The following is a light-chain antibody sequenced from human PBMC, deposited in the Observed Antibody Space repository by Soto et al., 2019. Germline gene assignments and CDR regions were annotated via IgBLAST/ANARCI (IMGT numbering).Light chain of an antibody. CDR1: QSVSSY. J-gene: IGKJ3*01. CDR2: DAS. Sequence: EIVLTQSPATLSLSPGERATLSCKARQSVSSYLAWYQQKPGQAPRLLIYDASSRATGIPARFSGSGSGTDFTLTISSLEPEDFAVDFCQQRSNWPGVTFGPGTKVDIK. CDR3: QQRSNWPGVT. V-gene: IGKV3-11*01.